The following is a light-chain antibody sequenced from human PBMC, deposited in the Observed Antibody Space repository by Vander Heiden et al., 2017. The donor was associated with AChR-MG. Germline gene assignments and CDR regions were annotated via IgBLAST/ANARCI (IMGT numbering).Light chain of an antibody. V-gene: IGKV1-39*01. Sequence: DIQMIQSPSSLSASVGDRVTITCRAGQAIDKFLNWYQQKPGRAPNLLIYGTSTLQNGVPSRFSGSGSGTDFTLTIDRLQPEDFATYFCLHTDGSPRMFGQGTKVE. CDR3: LHTDGSPRM. CDR1: QAIDKF. CDR2: GTS. J-gene: IGKJ1*01.